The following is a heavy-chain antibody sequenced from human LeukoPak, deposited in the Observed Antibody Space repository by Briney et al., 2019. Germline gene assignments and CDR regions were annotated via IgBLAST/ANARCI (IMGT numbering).Heavy chain of an antibody. CDR3: ARGYADYVGYFFFDY. CDR2: ISGGGETT. D-gene: IGHD4-17*01. V-gene: IGHV3-23*01. CDR1: GFTFNNYA. J-gene: IGHJ4*02. Sequence: PGGSLRLSCAASGFTFNNYAMNWVRQAPGKGLEWVSSISGGGETTYYADSAKGRFTISRGNSRNTLYLQMNSLRAEDTAVYYCARGYADYVGYFFFDYWGQGTLVTVSS.